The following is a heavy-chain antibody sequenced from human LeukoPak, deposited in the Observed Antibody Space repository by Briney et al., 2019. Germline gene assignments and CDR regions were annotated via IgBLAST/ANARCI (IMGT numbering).Heavy chain of an antibody. V-gene: IGHV3-30-3*01. Sequence: GGSLRLSCAASGFTFSSYAMHWVRQAPGKGLEWVAVISYDGSNKYYADSVKGRLTISRDNSKNTLYLQMNSLRAEDTAVYYCARDDYGDYLFDYWGQGTLVTVSS. J-gene: IGHJ4*02. CDR3: ARDDYGDYLFDY. CDR1: GFTFSSYA. D-gene: IGHD4-17*01. CDR2: ISYDGSNK.